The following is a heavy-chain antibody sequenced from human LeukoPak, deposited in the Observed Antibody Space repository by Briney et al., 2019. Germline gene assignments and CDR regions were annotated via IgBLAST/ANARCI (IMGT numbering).Heavy chain of an antibody. D-gene: IGHD6-13*01. CDR3: ARLAGSSWTFDY. Sequence: GESLKISCKGSGYSFTSYWISWVRQMPGKGLEWMGRIDPSDSYTNYSPSFQGHVTISADKSISTAYLQWSSLKASDTAMHYCARLAGSSWTFDYWGQGTLVTVSS. J-gene: IGHJ4*02. CDR1: GYSFTSYW. V-gene: IGHV5-10-1*01. CDR2: IDPSDSYT.